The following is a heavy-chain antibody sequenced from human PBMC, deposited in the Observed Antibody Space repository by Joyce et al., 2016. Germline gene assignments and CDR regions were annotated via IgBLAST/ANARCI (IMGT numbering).Heavy chain of an antibody. CDR1: GRTLSNYG. D-gene: IGHD6-25*01. J-gene: IGHJ4*02. CDR2: ISYDGIYK. Sequence: QVQLVESGGGVVQPGRSLRLSCAASGRTLSNYGVHWVRQAPGRGLEWVAVISYDGIYKYYADAVKGRFTISTDNSKNTVFLEMNSLRTEDTAVYYCAKILTATYSSGWFLDYWGQGTLVTVSS. CDR3: AKILTATYSSGWFLDY. V-gene: IGHV3-30*18.